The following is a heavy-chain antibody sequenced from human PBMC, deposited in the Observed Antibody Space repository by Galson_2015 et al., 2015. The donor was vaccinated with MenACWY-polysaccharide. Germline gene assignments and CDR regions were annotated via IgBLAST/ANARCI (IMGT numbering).Heavy chain of an antibody. CDR1: GLTFTNAW. D-gene: IGHD3-22*01. Sequence: SMRLSCAAAGLTFTNAWMSWVRQAPGKGLEWVGLINSKSDGGAADYAAPVKGRFSISRDDSKNTVYLQMNSLRTEDTAVYYCATSHLGYHDSSGWGSDVWGPGTTVTVSS. CDR2: INSKSDGGAA. CDR3: ATSHLGYHDSSGWGSDV. J-gene: IGHJ6*02. V-gene: IGHV3-15*01.